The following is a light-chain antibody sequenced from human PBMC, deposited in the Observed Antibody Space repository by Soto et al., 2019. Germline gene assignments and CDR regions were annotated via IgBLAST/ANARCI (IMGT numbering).Light chain of an antibody. V-gene: IGKV3-15*01. J-gene: IGKJ1*01. Sequence: EIVMTQSPATLSVSPGERATLSCRASQSVSSSLAWYQQKPGQAPRLLIYGASSRATGTPARFSGSGSGIEFTLTISSLQSEDFAVYYCQQYYSLWTLGQGTKVEIK. CDR1: QSVSSS. CDR3: QQYYSLWT. CDR2: GAS.